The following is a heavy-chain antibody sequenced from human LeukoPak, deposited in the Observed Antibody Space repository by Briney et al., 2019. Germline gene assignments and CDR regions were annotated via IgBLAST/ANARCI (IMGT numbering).Heavy chain of an antibody. V-gene: IGHV3-23*01. CDR2: ISSSGGST. Sequence: PGGSLRLSCAASGFTFSTYAMSWVRQAPGKGLEWVSAISSSGGSTYYADSVKGRFTIFRDNSKNTLYLQMNSLRAEDTAVYYCATRRYDSSGFDHWGQGTLVTVSS. CDR3: ATRRYDSSGFDH. D-gene: IGHD3-22*01. CDR1: GFTFSTYA. J-gene: IGHJ4*02.